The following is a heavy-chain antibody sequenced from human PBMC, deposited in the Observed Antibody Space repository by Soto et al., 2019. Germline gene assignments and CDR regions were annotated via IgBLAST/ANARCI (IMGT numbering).Heavy chain of an antibody. CDR3: ARGEGATTQEYFQH. D-gene: IGHD1-26*01. V-gene: IGHV1-2*02. Sequence: ASVKVSCKASGYTFTGYYMHWVRQAPGQGLEWMGWINPNSGGTNYAQKFRGRVTMTRDTSISTAYMELSRLRSDDTAVYYCARGEGATTQEYFQHWGQGTLVTVS. J-gene: IGHJ1*01. CDR2: INPNSGGT. CDR1: GYTFTGYY.